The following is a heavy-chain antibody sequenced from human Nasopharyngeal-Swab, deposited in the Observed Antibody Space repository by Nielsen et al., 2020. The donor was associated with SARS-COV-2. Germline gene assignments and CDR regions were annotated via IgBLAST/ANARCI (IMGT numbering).Heavy chain of an antibody. V-gene: IGHV3-7*03. CDR2: IKQDGSEK. CDR1: GFTFSSYW. J-gene: IGHJ3*02. Sequence: GESLTISCAASGFTFSSYWMSWVRQAPGKGLEWVANIKQDGSEKYYVDSVKGRFTISRDNAKNSLYLQMNSLRAEDTAVYYCASEPVRYFDPMGAFDIWGQGTMVTVSS. D-gene: IGHD3-9*01. CDR3: ASEPVRYFDPMGAFDI.